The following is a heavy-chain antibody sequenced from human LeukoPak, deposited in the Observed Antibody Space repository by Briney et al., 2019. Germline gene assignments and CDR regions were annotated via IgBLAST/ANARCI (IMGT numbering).Heavy chain of an antibody. CDR3: AGTNCSGGSGSWFDP. CDR1: GGTFSIYT. V-gene: IGHV1-69*02. Sequence: SVKDSSKASGGTFSIYTISWVRQAPGQGLEWMGRIIPILGIANYAQKFQGRVTISADKSTSTAYMELSSLRSEDTAVYYCAGTNCSGGSGSWFDPWGQGTLVTVSS. J-gene: IGHJ5*02. CDR2: IIPILGIA. D-gene: IGHD2-15*01.